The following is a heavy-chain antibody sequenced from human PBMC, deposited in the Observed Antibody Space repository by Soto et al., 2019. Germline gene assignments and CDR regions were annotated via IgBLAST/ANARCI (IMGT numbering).Heavy chain of an antibody. J-gene: IGHJ6*02. CDR3: ARGGKSCTNGVCSSYGMDV. D-gene: IGHD2-8*01. Sequence: QVQLVQSGAEVKKPGASVKVSCKASGYTFTSYGISWVRQAPGQGLEWMGWISAYNGNTNYAQKFQGRVTMTTDTSTSTAYMELRSLSSDDTAVYYCARGGKSCTNGVCSSYGMDVWGQGTTVTVSS. CDR2: ISAYNGNT. CDR1: GYTFTSYG. V-gene: IGHV1-18*01.